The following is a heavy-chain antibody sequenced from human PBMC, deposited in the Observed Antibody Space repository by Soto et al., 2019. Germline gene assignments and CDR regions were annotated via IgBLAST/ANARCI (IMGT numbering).Heavy chain of an antibody. CDR3: VRDFGDFHDFWSGSDY. CDR1: GYSINSGYY. D-gene: IGHD3-3*01. CDR2: VFRSGTT. V-gene: IGHV4-38-2*02. Sequence: PSETLSLTSAVSGYSINSGYYWGWIRQSPGKGLVWIGRVFRSGTTYSTPSLTTRLTISVDTSKNQFSLDLNAVTADDTAVYYCVRDFGDFHDFWSGSDYWGQGIPVTAP. J-gene: IGHJ4*02.